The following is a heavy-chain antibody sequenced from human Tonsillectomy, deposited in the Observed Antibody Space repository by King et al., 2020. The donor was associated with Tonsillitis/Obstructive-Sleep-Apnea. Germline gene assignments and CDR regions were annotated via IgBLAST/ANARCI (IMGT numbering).Heavy chain of an antibody. Sequence: VQLVESGGGLVQPGGSLRLSCAASGLTLTSYWMHWVRQAPGKGLVWVSCIKSDGSSATYADSVKGRFTISRDNAKNTLYLQMKSLRAEDTAVYYCAYEYSGSYVCYGMEGWGQGTTVTVSS. CDR1: GLTLTSYW. V-gene: IGHV3-74*01. CDR3: AYEYSGSYVCYGMEG. D-gene: IGHD1-26*01. CDR2: IKSDGSSA. J-gene: IGHJ6*02.